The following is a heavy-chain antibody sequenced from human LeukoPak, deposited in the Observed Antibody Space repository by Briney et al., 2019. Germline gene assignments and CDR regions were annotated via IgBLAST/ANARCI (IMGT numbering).Heavy chain of an antibody. D-gene: IGHD4-17*01. V-gene: IGHV1-69*13. J-gene: IGHJ4*02. CDR2: IIPIFGTA. CDR3: ARRYDYGEHFDD. CDR1: GGTFSSYA. Sequence: ASVKVSCKASGGTFSSYAISWVRQAPGQGLEWMGGIIPIFGTANYAQKFQGRVTITADESTSTAYMELSSLRSEDTAVYYCARRYDYGEHFDDWGQGTLVTVSS.